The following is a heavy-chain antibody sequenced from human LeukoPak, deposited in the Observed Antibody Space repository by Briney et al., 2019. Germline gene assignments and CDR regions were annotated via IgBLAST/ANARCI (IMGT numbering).Heavy chain of an antibody. Sequence: GGSLRLSCAASGFAFSSYGMHWVRQAPGKGLEWVAVISYDGSNKYYADSVKGRFTISRDNSKNTLYLQMNSLRAEDTAVYYCAKRLDLFDPWGQGTLVTVSS. D-gene: IGHD6-19*01. CDR1: GFAFSSYG. CDR2: ISYDGSNK. CDR3: AKRLDLFDP. V-gene: IGHV3-30*18. J-gene: IGHJ5*02.